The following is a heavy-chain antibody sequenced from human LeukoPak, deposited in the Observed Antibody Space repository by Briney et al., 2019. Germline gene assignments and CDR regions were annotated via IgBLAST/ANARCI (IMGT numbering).Heavy chain of an antibody. Sequence: SETLSLTCAVYGGSFSGYYWSWIRQPPGKGLEWIGEINHSGNTNYNPSLKSRVTISVDTSKNQFSLKLSSVTAADTAVYYCARRAPLYYYGMDVWGQGTTVTVSS. CDR1: GGSFSGYY. CDR3: ARRAPLYYYGMDV. J-gene: IGHJ6*02. CDR2: INHSGNT. V-gene: IGHV4-34*01.